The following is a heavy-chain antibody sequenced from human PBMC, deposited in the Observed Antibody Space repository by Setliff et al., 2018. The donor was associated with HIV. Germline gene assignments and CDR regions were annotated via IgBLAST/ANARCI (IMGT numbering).Heavy chain of an antibody. J-gene: IGHJ6*04. CDR3: ARGQEAFPAPHYMDV. CDR2: ISHSGGT. V-gene: IGHV4-34*01. CDR1: GGSFSNFY. Sequence: SETLSLTCAVYGGSFSNFYWTWIRQPPRKGLEWIGEISHSGGTNYNPSLQSRVAISLDTSKSQFSLKLVSVTVPDTAVYYCARGQEAFPAPHYMDVWGKGTTVTVSS.